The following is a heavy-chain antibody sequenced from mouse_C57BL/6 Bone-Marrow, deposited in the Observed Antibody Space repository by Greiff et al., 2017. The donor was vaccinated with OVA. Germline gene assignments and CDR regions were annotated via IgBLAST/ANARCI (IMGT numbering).Heavy chain of an antibody. J-gene: IGHJ1*03. V-gene: IGHV1-61*01. D-gene: IGHD1-1*01. CDR1: GYTFTSYW. CDR3: ARWGGYYGSILFDV. Sequence: VQLQQPGAELVRPGSSVKLSCKASGYTFTSYWMDWVKQRPGQGLEWIGNIYPSDSETHYNQKFKDKATLTVDKSSSTAYMQLSSLTSEDSAVYYCARWGGYYGSILFDVWGTGTTVTVSS. CDR2: IYPSDSET.